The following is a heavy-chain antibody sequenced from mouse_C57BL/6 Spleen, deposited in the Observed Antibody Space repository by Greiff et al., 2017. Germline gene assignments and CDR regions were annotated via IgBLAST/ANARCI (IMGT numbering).Heavy chain of an antibody. J-gene: IGHJ3*01. CDR1: GYTFTDYY. V-gene: IGHV1-76*01. CDR2: IYPGSGNT. CDR3: ARWDSNYGWFAY. D-gene: IGHD2-5*01. Sequence: QVQLQQSGAELVRPGASVKLSCKASGYTFTDYYINWVKQRPGQGLEWIARIYPGSGNTYYNEKFKGKATLTAEKSSSTAYMQLRSLTSEDSAVYFCARWDSNYGWFAYWGQGTLVTVSA.